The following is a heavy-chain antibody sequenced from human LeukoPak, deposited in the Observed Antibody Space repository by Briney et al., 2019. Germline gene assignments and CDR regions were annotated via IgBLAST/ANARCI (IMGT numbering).Heavy chain of an antibody. Sequence: PGGSLRLSCAASGFTFSDYYMSWIRQAPGKGLEWVSYISSSGSTIYYADSVKGRFTISRDNAKNSLYLQMNSLRGEDTAVYYCAREDCSSTSCQGGMDVWGQGTTVTVS. D-gene: IGHD2-2*01. CDR2: ISSSGSTI. V-gene: IGHV3-11*04. J-gene: IGHJ6*02. CDR3: AREDCSSTSCQGGMDV. CDR1: GFTFSDYY.